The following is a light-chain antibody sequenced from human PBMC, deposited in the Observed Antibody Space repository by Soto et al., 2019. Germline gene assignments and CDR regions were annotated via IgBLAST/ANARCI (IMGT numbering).Light chain of an antibody. J-gene: IGLJ2*01. CDR1: RSNIGKNY. CDR2: DNN. V-gene: IGLV1-51*01. Sequence: QSVLTQSPAVSVAPGQMVTLSCSGGRSNIGKNYVSWYQQVPGTAPKILIYDNNKRPSGIPDRFSGSKSGTSATLGITGLQTGDEADYYCATWDSSLSAVVFGGGTKVIVL. CDR3: ATWDSSLSAVV.